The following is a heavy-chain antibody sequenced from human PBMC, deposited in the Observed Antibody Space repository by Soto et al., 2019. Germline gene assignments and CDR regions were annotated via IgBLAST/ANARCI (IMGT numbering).Heavy chain of an antibody. Sequence: QVQLVESGGGVVQPGRSLRLSCAASGFTFSSYGMHWVRQAPGKGLEWVAVIWYDGSNKYYADSVKGRFTISRDNSKNPLYRQMNSLRAEDTAVYYGARTDCGDYWLFDYWGQGTLVTVSS. CDR1: GFTFSSYG. D-gene: IGHD4-17*01. CDR2: IWYDGSNK. V-gene: IGHV3-33*01. CDR3: ARTDCGDYWLFDY. J-gene: IGHJ4*02.